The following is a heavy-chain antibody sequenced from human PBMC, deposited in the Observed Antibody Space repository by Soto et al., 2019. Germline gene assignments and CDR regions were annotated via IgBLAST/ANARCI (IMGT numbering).Heavy chain of an antibody. J-gene: IGHJ5*02. D-gene: IGHD2-15*01. V-gene: IGHV1-69*01. CDR2: ITPLFGTT. CDR1: GGTFSSYS. Sequence: QGQLVQSGAEVKKPESSVKVSCKASGGTFSSYSISWVRQAPGQGLEWMGGITPLFGTTSYAQKFQGRLTITVDASTCTAFMELSSLRSDDSAVYYCARGPDYIDHGGWFDRWGQGTQVTVSS. CDR3: ARGPDYIDHGGWFDR.